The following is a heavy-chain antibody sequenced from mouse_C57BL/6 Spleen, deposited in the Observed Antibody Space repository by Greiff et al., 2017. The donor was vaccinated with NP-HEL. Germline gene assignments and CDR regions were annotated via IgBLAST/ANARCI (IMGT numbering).Heavy chain of an antibody. CDR3: AISSDYGFLDY. CDR2: INPGSGGT. CDR1: GYAFTNYL. J-gene: IGHJ2*01. D-gene: IGHD2-2*01. Sequence: QVQLQQSGAELVRPGTSVKVSCKASGYAFTNYLIEWVKQRPGQGLEWIGVINPGSGGTNYNEKFKGKATLTADKSSSTAYMQLSSLTSEDSAVYFCAISSDYGFLDYWGQGTTLTVSS. V-gene: IGHV1-54*01.